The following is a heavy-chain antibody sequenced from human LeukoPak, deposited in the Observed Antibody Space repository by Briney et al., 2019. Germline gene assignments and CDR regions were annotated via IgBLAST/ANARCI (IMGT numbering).Heavy chain of an antibody. V-gene: IGHV4-61*01. CDR3: ARDSRYASGRAFDN. J-gene: IGHJ4*02. CDR1: GGSVSSGISY. CDR2: ISDSGGS. Sequence: PSETLSLTCSVSGGSVSSGISYWSWIRQPPGEGLEWIAYISDSGGSDYNPSLRGRVTISLDTSKNQFSLRLTSVTAADTAVYFCARDSRYASGRAFDNWGQGTLVTVSS. D-gene: IGHD6-19*01.